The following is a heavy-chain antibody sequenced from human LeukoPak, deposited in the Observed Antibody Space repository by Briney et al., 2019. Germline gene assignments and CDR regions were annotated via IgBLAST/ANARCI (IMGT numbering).Heavy chain of an antibody. Sequence: PGESLRLSCAASGFTFSSYWMHWVRQAPGKGLVWVSRINKDGSITTYADSVKGRFTISRDNAKNTLYLQMNSLRAEDTAVYYCARDVPGQLGGVDYWGQGTLVTVSS. CDR3: ARDVPGQLGGVDY. J-gene: IGHJ4*02. V-gene: IGHV3-74*01. CDR1: GFTFSSYW. CDR2: INKDGSIT. D-gene: IGHD6-6*01.